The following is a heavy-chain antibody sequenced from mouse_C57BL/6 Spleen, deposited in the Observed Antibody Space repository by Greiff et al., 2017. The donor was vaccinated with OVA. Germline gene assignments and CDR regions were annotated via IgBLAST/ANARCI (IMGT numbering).Heavy chain of an antibody. CDR2: IDPEPGGT. Sequence: VQLQQSGAELVRPGASVTLSCKASGYTFTDYEMHWVKQTPVHGLEWIGAIDPEPGGTAYNQKFKGKAILTADKSSSTAYMELRSLTSEDSAVYYCTPVLREWGFAYWGQGTLVTVSA. V-gene: IGHV1-15*01. CDR1: GYTFTDYE. D-gene: IGHD1-1*01. J-gene: IGHJ3*01. CDR3: TPVLREWGFAY.